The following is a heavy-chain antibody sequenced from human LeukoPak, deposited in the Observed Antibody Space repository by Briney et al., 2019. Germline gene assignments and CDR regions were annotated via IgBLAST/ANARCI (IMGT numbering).Heavy chain of an antibody. J-gene: IGHJ4*02. CDR2: IYYSGST. D-gene: IGHD3-16*01. CDR1: GGSMSSYY. V-gene: IGHV4-59*08. CDR3: ARGGVYDYGDY. Sequence: SETLSLTCTVSGGSMSSYYWSWIRQPPGKGLEWIGYIYYSGSTKYNPSLKSRVTISVDTSKNQFSLKLSSVTAADTAVYYCARGGVYDYGDYWGQGTLVTVSS.